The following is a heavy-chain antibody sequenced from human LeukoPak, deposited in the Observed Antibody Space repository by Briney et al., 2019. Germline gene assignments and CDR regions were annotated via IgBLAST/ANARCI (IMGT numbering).Heavy chain of an antibody. CDR1: GFTVSSNY. D-gene: IGHD4-17*01. V-gene: IGHV3-23*01. Sequence: GGSLRLSCAASGFTVSSNYMSWVRQAPGKGLEWVSAISGSGGSTYYADSVKGRFTISRDNSKNTLYLQMNSLRAEDTAVYYCAKMGGDYFYDAFDIWGQGTMVTVSS. J-gene: IGHJ3*02. CDR2: ISGSGGST. CDR3: AKMGGDYFYDAFDI.